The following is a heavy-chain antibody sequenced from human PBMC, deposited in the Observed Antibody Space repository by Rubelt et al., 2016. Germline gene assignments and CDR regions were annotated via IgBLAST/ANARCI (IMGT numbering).Heavy chain of an antibody. CDR1: GFTFSSYS. J-gene: IGHJ4*02. V-gene: IGHV3-21*01. CDR2: ISSSSSYI. CDR3: ARGLYGSGSYLFDY. Sequence: SGFTFSSYSMNWVRQAPGKGLEWVSPISSSSSYIYYADSVKGRFTISRDNAKNSLYLQMNSLRAEDTAVYYCARGLYGSGSYLFDYWGQGTLVTVSS. D-gene: IGHD3-10*01.